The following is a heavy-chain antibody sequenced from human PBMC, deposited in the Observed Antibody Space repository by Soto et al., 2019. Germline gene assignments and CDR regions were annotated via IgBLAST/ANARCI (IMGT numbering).Heavy chain of an antibody. D-gene: IGHD4-17*01. CDR2: IVREGSEK. V-gene: IGHV3-33*01. Sequence: QVQLVESGGGVVQPGRSLRLSCAASGFAFSSHGMHWVRQAPGKGLEWVAVIVREGSEKHYADSVKGRFTISRDNSKNTLYLEMNSLRSEDTAVYYCARDDDYDDNGLDSWGQGTLVTVSS. J-gene: IGHJ5*01. CDR1: GFAFSSHG. CDR3: ARDDDYDDNGLDS.